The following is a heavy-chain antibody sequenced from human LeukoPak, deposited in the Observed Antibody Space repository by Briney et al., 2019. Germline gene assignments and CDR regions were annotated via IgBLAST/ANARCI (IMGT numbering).Heavy chain of an antibody. Sequence: SVKVSCKASGGTFSSYAISWVRQAPGQGLEWMGRIIPILGIANYAQKFQGRVTITADKSTSTAYMELSSLGSEDTAVYYCARTRVYYYGMDVWGQGTTVTVSS. J-gene: IGHJ6*02. CDR1: GGTFSSYA. CDR2: IIPILGIA. CDR3: ARTRVYYYGMDV. V-gene: IGHV1-69*04.